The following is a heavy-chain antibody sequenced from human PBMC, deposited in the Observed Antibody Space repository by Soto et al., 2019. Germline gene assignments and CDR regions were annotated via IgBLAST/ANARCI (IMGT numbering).Heavy chain of an antibody. J-gene: IGHJ6*02. CDR3: AKDGGVAAAGIRYYYYGMDV. V-gene: IGHV3-23*01. CDR1: GFTFSSYA. D-gene: IGHD6-13*01. CDR2: ISGSGGST. Sequence: PGGSLRLSCAASGFTFSSYAMSWVRQAPGKGLEWVSAISGSGGSTYYADSVKGRFTISRDNSKNTLYLQMNSLRAEDTAVYYCAKDGGVAAAGIRYYYYGMDVWGQGTTVTVSS.